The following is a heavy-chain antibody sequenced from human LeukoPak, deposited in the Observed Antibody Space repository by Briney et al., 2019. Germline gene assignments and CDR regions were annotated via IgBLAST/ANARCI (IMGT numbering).Heavy chain of an antibody. D-gene: IGHD2-2*02. Sequence: PSETLSLTCTVSGYSISSGYYWGWIRQPPGKGLEWIGSIYHSGSTYYNPSLKSQVTISVDTSKNQFSLKLSSVTAADTAVYYCARDGVVVPAAIGYWGQGTLVTVSS. CDR1: GYSISSGYY. V-gene: IGHV4-38-2*02. CDR2: IYHSGST. CDR3: ARDGVVVPAAIGY. J-gene: IGHJ4*02.